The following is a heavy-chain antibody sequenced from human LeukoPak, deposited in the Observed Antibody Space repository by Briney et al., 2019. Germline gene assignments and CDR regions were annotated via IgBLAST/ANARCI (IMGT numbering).Heavy chain of an antibody. CDR2: TYYRSKWCN. J-gene: IGHJ4*02. V-gene: IGHV6-1*01. Sequence: SQTLSLTCAISGDSVSSNYAAWNRIRQSPSRGLEWLGRTYYRSKWCNDYAVSEKSRITINPDTSKNQFSLQLNSVTPEDTAVYYCARVDRAISTTGTLGDWGQGTLVTVSS. CDR1: GDSVSSNYAA. CDR3: ARVDRAISTTGTLGD. D-gene: IGHD6-13*01.